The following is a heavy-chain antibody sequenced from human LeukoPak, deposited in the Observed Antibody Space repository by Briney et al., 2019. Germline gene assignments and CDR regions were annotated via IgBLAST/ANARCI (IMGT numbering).Heavy chain of an antibody. Sequence: RGSLRLSCAPSGFTFSSYSMNCVRQAPGKGLEWVSSISSSSNYIYYADSVKGRFTISRDNAKNSLYLQMNSLRAEDTAVYYCARDHDYGGNPRYWGQGTLVTVSS. D-gene: IGHD4-23*01. J-gene: IGHJ4*02. CDR2: ISSSSNYI. CDR1: GFTFSSYS. V-gene: IGHV3-21*01. CDR3: ARDHDYGGNPRY.